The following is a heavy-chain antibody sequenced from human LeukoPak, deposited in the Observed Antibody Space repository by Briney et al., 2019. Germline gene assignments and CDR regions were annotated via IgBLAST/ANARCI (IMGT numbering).Heavy chain of an antibody. V-gene: IGHV4-39*07. J-gene: IGHJ4*02. CDR3: ARVGESYFDY. Sequence: SETLSLTCTLSGGSVSSSSYYWGWIRQPPGKGLEWIGSFYYSGSTYYNPSLKSRVTISVDTSKNQFSLRLTSVTAADTAVYYCARVGESYFDYWGQGTLVTVSS. D-gene: IGHD1-26*01. CDR1: GGSVSSSSYY. CDR2: FYYSGST.